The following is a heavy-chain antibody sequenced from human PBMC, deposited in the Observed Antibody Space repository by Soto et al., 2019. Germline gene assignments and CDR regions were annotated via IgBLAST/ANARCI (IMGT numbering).Heavy chain of an antibody. V-gene: IGHV3-30*18. Sequence: QVQLVESGGGVSQPGRSLRLSCAASGFTFSRYGMHWVRQAPGKGLVWVAVISYDGSNKYYADSVKCRFTISRDNSMNTLYLQMNSLRAEDTAVYYCAKGRHNWNDVPFFDYWGQGTLVTVSS. CDR3: AKGRHNWNDVPFFDY. D-gene: IGHD1-20*01. J-gene: IGHJ4*02. CDR1: GFTFSRYG. CDR2: ISYDGSNK.